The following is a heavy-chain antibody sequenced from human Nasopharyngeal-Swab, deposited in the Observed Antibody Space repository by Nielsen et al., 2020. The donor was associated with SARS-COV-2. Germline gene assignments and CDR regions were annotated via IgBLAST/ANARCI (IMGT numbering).Heavy chain of an antibody. CDR2: ISGSGGST. V-gene: IGHV3-23*01. D-gene: IGHD2-21*02. Sequence: GESLKISCAASGFTFSSYAMSWVRQAPGKGLEWVSAISGSGGSTYYADSVKGRFTISRDNSKNTLYLQMNSLGAEDTAVYYCAKALLHIVVVTAPGGYWGQGTLVTVSS. J-gene: IGHJ4*02. CDR1: GFTFSSYA. CDR3: AKALLHIVVVTAPGGY.